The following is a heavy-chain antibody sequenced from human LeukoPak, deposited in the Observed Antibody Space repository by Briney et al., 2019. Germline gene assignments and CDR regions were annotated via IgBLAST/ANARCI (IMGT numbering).Heavy chain of an antibody. D-gene: IGHD6-13*01. CDR1: GGSISSYY. Sequence: SETLSLTCTVSGGSISSYYWSWIRQPAGQGLEWIGHIYTSGSTNHNPSLKSRVTMSVDTSKNQFSLKLSSVTAADTAVYYCAREGSSSQYNWFDPWGQGTLVTVSS. CDR2: IYTSGST. V-gene: IGHV4-4*07. J-gene: IGHJ5*02. CDR3: AREGSSSQYNWFDP.